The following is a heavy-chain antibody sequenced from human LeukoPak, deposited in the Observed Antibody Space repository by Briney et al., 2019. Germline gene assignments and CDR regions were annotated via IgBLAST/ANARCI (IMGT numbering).Heavy chain of an antibody. CDR2: IYSGGTR. CDR1: GFTVRSNY. Sequence: PGGSLRLSCAVSGFTVRSNYISWVRQALGKGLEWFSVIYSGGTRHYGDSVKDRFTISRDNSKNTVYLQMDSLRVEDTAVYYCARGLMWGFESWGQGTLVAVSS. CDR3: ARGLMWGFES. V-gene: IGHV3-66*01. D-gene: IGHD2-8*01. J-gene: IGHJ5*01.